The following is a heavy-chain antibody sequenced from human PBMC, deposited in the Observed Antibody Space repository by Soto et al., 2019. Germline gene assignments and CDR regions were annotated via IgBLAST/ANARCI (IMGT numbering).Heavy chain of an antibody. CDR3: AYLPCSGGSCYWFSFSGMDV. D-gene: IGHD2-15*01. CDR1: GFSLSTSGVG. V-gene: IGHV2-5*02. J-gene: IGHJ6*01. Sequence: QITLKESGPTLVKPTQTLTLTCTFSGFSLSTSGVGVAWIRQPPGKALELLALIYWDDDKRYRPSLESRLTITKETSKNQVVLTMTNMDSVDTATYYCAYLPCSGGSCYWFSFSGMDVWGQGTKVTVSS. CDR2: IYWDDDK.